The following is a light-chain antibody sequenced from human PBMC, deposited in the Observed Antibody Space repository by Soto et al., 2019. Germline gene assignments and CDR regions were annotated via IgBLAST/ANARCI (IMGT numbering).Light chain of an antibody. CDR2: DAS. CDR1: QSIRSY. J-gene: IGKJ4*01. Sequence: EIVLTQSPVTLSLSPGDSATLSCRTSQSIRSYLAWYQQNPGQAPMLLMYDASNRATGIPARFRGSGSGTDFTLTISSLEPEDFAVYYCQQRSDWPLTFGGGTKVEIK. V-gene: IGKV3-11*01. CDR3: QQRSDWPLT.